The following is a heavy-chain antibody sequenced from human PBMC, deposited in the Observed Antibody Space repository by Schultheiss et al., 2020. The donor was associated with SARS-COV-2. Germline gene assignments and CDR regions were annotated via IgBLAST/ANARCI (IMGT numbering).Heavy chain of an antibody. Sequence: SETLSLTCAVYGGSFSGYYWSWIRQPPGKGLEWIGEINHSGSTNYNPSLKSRVTISVDKSKNQFSLKLSSVTAADTAVYYCARQFWGFGDPLDYWGQGTLVTVSS. D-gene: IGHD3-10*01. J-gene: IGHJ4*02. CDR2: INHSGST. V-gene: IGHV4-34*01. CDR1: GGSFSGYY. CDR3: ARQFWGFGDPLDY.